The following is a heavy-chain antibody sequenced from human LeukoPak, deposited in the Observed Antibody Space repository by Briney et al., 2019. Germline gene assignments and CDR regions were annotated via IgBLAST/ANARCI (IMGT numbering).Heavy chain of an antibody. D-gene: IGHD1-14*01. Sequence: GGSLRLSCAASGFTFSTYAMNWVRQAPGKGLEWVSAISPIGSRTYYADSVKGRFTISRDNSKNTLYLQMNSLRAGATAIYYCAKASTVLKPIDSWGQGTLVTVSS. CDR2: ISPIGSRT. CDR3: AKASTVLKPIDS. V-gene: IGHV3-23*01. J-gene: IGHJ4*02. CDR1: GFTFSTYA.